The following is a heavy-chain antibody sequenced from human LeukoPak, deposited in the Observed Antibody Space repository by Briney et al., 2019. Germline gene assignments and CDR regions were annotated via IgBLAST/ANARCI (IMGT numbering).Heavy chain of an antibody. J-gene: IGHJ5*02. CDR1: GFTFSSYG. V-gene: IGHV3-23*01. D-gene: IGHD2-21*01. Sequence: PGGSLRLSCAASGFTFSSYGMSWVRQAPGKGLEWVSAICGSGGSTYYAYSVKGRFTISRDNSKNTLYLQMNSLIAEDTAVYYCAPFPGIGPDWFDPWGQGTLVTVSS. CDR3: APFPGIGPDWFDP. CDR2: ICGSGGST.